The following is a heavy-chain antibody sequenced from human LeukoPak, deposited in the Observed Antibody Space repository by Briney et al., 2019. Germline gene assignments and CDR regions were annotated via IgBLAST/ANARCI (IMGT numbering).Heavy chain of an antibody. Sequence: SETLSLTCTVSGGSISSYYWSWIRQPPRKGLEWIGYIYYSGSINYNPSLKSRVTISVDTSKNQFSLKLSSVTAADTAVYYCARGPRENSSGWYAGGYYYGMDVWGQGTTVTVSS. J-gene: IGHJ6*02. CDR2: IYYSGSI. D-gene: IGHD6-19*01. CDR1: GGSISSYY. V-gene: IGHV4-59*01. CDR3: ARGPRENSSGWYAGGYYYGMDV.